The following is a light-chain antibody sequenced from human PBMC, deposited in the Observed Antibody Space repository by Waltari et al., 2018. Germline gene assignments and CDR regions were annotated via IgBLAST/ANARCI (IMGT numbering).Light chain of an antibody. CDR2: DFN. J-gene: IGLJ2*01. CDR1: SNDVGGYND. V-gene: IGLV2-11*01. Sequence: QAALTQPPSVSKSLGQAVTISCTGTSNDVGGYNDVSWYQQNPGTAPRLVIYDFNIRPSGGSDRFSGSKSGKTASLTISGLQAEDEADYYCLSFRGGNTWVFGGGTRLTVL. CDR3: LSFRGGNTWV.